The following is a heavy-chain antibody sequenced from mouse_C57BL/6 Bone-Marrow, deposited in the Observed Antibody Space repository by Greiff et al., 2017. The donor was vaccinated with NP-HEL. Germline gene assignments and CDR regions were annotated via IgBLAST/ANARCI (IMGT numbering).Heavy chain of an antibody. CDR1: GYTFTSYW. CDR2: IDPSDSET. V-gene: IGHV1-52*01. Sequence: VQLQQPGAELVRPGSSVKLSCKASGYTFTSYWMHWVKQRPIQGLEWIGNIDPSDSETHSNQKFKDKATLTVDKSSSTAYMQLSSLTSEDSAVYYCARTFCYGSSPYAMDYWGQGTSVTVSS. D-gene: IGHD1-1*01. J-gene: IGHJ4*01. CDR3: ARTFCYGSSPYAMDY.